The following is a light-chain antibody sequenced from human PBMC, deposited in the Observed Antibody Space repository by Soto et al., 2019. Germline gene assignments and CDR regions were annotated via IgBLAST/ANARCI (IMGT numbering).Light chain of an antibody. Sequence: QPVLTQSPSASASLGASVKLTCTLSSGHSSYAIAWHQQQPEKGPWYLMKLNSDGSHSKGDGIPDRFSGSSSGAERYLTISSLQSEDEADYYCQTWGTGSHYVFGTGTKLTVL. CDR1: SGHSSYA. V-gene: IGLV4-69*01. CDR2: LNSDGSH. CDR3: QTWGTGSHYV. J-gene: IGLJ1*01.